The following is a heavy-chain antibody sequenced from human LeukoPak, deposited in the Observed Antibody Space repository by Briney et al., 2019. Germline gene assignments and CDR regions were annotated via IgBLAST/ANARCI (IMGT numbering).Heavy chain of an antibody. CDR3: TRKAAGLTFDY. CDR2: INSDGSST. J-gene: IGHJ4*02. Sequence: GGSLRLSCAASGFPFSSYWMHWVRQAPGKGLVWVSRINSDGSSTNYADSVKGRFTISRGNAENTLYLQMNSLRAEDTAVYYCTRKAAGLTFDYWGQGTLVTVSS. V-gene: IGHV3-74*01. D-gene: IGHD6-13*01. CDR1: GFPFSSYW.